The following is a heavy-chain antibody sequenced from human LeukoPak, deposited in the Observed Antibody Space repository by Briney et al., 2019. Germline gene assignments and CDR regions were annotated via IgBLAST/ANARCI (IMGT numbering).Heavy chain of an antibody. J-gene: IGHJ3*02. V-gene: IGHV1-18*01. CDR1: GYTFTSYG. CDR3: AREAGPHYDILTGYSNRAFDI. D-gene: IGHD3-9*01. CDR2: ISAYNGNT. Sequence: ASVEVSCKASGYTFTSYGISWVRQAPGQGLEWMGWISAYNGNTNYAQKLQGRVTMTTDTSTSTAYMELRSLRSDDTAVYYCAREAGPHYDILTGYSNRAFDIWGQGTMVTVSS.